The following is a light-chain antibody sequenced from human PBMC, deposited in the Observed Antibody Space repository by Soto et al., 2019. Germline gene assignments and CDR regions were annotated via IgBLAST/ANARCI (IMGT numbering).Light chain of an antibody. CDR3: QQCNNWPLT. V-gene: IGKV3-15*01. CDR1: QSVSSN. J-gene: IGKJ1*01. Sequence: EIVITQSPATLSVSPGERATLSCRASQSVSSNLAWYQQKPGQAPRLLIYGASTRATGIPARFSGSGSGTEFTLTISSLQSENFAVYYCQQCNNWPLTFGQGTRGEIK. CDR2: GAS.